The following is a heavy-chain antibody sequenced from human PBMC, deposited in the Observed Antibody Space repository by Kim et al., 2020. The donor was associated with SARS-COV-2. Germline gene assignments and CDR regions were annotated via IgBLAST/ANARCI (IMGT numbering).Heavy chain of an antibody. D-gene: IGHD1-1*01. Sequence: YADSVGGRFTMSRDNGKHMVYLEMSSLVAEDTAVYFCVKGGNYIYNLMDVWGQGTTVTVSS. V-gene: IGHV3-74*01. J-gene: IGHJ6*02. CDR3: VKGGNYIYNLMDV.